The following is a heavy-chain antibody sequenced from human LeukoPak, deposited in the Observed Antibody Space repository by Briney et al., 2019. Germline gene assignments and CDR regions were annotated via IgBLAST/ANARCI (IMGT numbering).Heavy chain of an antibody. V-gene: IGHV4-34*01. D-gene: IGHD6-13*01. Sequence: SETLSLTCAVYGGSFSGYYWSWIRQPPGKGLEWIGEINHSGSTNYNPSLKSRVTISVDTSKNQFSLKLSSVTAADTAVYYCARGIAAAGIFDYWGQGTLVTVSS. J-gene: IGHJ4*02. CDR1: GGSFSGYY. CDR3: ARGIAAAGIFDY. CDR2: INHSGST.